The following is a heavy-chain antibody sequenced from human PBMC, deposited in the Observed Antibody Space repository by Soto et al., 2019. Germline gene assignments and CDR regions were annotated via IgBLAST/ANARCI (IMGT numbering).Heavy chain of an antibody. CDR2: ISSNGGST. J-gene: IGHJ4*02. V-gene: IGHV3-64D*06. Sequence: GESLKISCSASGFTFSSYAMHWVRQAPGKGLEYVSAISSNGGSTYYADSVKGRFTISRDNSKNTLYLQMSSLRAEDTAVYYCVKDTWGGDYYDSSGYPIDYWGQGTLVTVSS. D-gene: IGHD3-22*01. CDR3: VKDTWGGDYYDSSGYPIDY. CDR1: GFTFSSYA.